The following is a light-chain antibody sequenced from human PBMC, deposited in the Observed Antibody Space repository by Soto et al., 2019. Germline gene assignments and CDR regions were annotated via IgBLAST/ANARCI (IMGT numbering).Light chain of an antibody. CDR3: QQANSFPYT. J-gene: IGKJ2*01. CDR2: AAS. V-gene: IGKV1-39*01. CDR1: QSISNY. Sequence: DMEMTQSPSSLSASVGDRVTITCRASQSISNYLNWYQHKPGKVPKLLIYAASSLQSGVPTRFSGSGSGTDFTLTINSLQPEDFATYYCQQANSFPYTFGQGTKLEFK.